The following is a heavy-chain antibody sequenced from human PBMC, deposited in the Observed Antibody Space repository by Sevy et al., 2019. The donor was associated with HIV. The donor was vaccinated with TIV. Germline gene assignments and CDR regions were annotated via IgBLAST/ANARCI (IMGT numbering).Heavy chain of an antibody. CDR2: ISYDGSNK. D-gene: IGHD4-4*01. CDR3: ARDPTVTYYYYGMDV. J-gene: IGHJ6*02. CDR1: GFTFSSYA. V-gene: IGHV3-30*04. Sequence: GGSLRLSYAASGFTFSSYAMLWVRQAPGKGLEWVAVISYDGSNKYYAESVKGRFTISRDNSKNTLYLQMNSRRAEDTAVYYCARDPTVTYYYYGMDVWGQGTTVTVSS.